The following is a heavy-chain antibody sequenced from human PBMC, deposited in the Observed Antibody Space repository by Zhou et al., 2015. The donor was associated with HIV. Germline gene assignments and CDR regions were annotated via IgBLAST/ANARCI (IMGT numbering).Heavy chain of an antibody. J-gene: IGHJ4*02. CDR3: VRVNDGKYYYDPKGSGSLVPGDDYFDN. CDR1: GFTFTSYT. CDR2: ISTSNTYT. Sequence: VRLVESGGGRVSPGGSLRLTCAASGFTFTSYTISWIRQAPGKGLEWIAFISTSNTYTYYADSMKGRFTISRDNAKSSAYLQMTSLRPNDTATYYCVRVNDGKYYYDPKGSGSLVPGDDYFDNWGQGTLVTVSS. D-gene: IGHD3-22*01. V-gene: IGHV3-21*06.